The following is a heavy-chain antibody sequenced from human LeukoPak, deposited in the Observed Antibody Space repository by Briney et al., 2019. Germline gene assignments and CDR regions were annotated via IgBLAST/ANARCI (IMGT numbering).Heavy chain of an antibody. CDR3: ASRGVVVPACDAFDM. D-gene: IGHD2-2*01. CDR1: GYSFTSYW. V-gene: IGHV5-51*01. Sequence: GESLKISCKGSGYSFTSYWIGWVRQMPGKGLECMGIIYPGDSDTRYSPSFQGQVTISADKSISTAYLQWSSLKASDTAMYYCASRGVVVPACDAFDMWGQGTMVTVSS. J-gene: IGHJ3*02. CDR2: IYPGDSDT.